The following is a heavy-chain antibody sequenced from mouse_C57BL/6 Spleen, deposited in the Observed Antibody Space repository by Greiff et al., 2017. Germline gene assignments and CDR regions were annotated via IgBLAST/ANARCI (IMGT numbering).Heavy chain of an antibody. CDR1: GYAFSSYW. Sequence: QVTLKESGAELVKPGASVQISCKASGYAFSSYWMNWVKQRPGKGLEWIGPIYPGDGDTYYNGKFKGKATLTADKSSSTAYMQLSSLTSEDSAVYFCARFDYDVYAMDDGGQGTSVTVAS. D-gene: IGHD2-4*01. V-gene: IGHV1-80*01. CDR3: ARFDYDVYAMDD. CDR2: IYPGDGDT. J-gene: IGHJ4*01.